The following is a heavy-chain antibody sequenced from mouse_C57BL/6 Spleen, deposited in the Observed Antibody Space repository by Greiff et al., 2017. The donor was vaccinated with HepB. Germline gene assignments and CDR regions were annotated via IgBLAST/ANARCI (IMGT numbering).Heavy chain of an antibody. V-gene: IGHV5-12*01. J-gene: IGHJ4*01. CDR1: GFTFSDYY. CDR2: ISNGGGST. CDR3: ARGSLPSFAMRH. Sequence: EVKLVESGGGLVQPVGSLKLSCAASGFTFSDYYMYSVRQTPEKRLEWVAYISNGGGSTYYPDTVKGRFTISRDNAKHTLYLQMSRLKSEYTAMYYCARGSLPSFAMRHSGQLPSAIVSS.